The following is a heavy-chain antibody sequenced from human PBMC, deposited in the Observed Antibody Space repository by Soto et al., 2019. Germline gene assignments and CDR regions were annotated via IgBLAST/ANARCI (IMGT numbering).Heavy chain of an antibody. J-gene: IGHJ4*01. CDR1: GYNFTNFD. D-gene: IGHD2-15*01. CDR3: ARLAEYCNGIKCYSNFDF. V-gene: IGHV1-8*01. Sequence: ASVKVSCKTSGYNFTNFDINWVRQAPGRGLVWMGWMNPSSGETGSAQNFQGRVTMTRDISTRTFFMQLTSLRSEDTAIYYCARLAEYCNGIKCYSNFDFWGRGTQVTVAS. CDR2: MNPSSGET.